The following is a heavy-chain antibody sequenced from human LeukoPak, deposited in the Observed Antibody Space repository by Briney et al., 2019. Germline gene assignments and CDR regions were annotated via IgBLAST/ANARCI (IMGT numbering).Heavy chain of an antibody. CDR2: TYYRSRWYN. CDR3: VGSRGSGSYGWFDR. J-gene: IGHJ5*02. CDR1: GDSVSSNSAA. Sequence: SQTLSLTCAISGDSVSSNSAAWNWIRQSPSRGLEWLGRTYYRSRWYNDYAESVRSRMGINPDTSKNQFSLQLNSVTPEDTAVYYCVGSRGSGSYGWFDRWGQGTLVTVSS. V-gene: IGHV6-1*01. D-gene: IGHD3-10*01.